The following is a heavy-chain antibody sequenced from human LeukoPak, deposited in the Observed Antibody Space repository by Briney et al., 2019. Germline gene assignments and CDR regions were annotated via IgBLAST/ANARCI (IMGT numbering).Heavy chain of an antibody. CDR2: INPNSGGT. D-gene: IGHD5-18*01. CDR3: ARENGTAMATDP. J-gene: IGHJ5*02. V-gene: IGHV1-2*02. Sequence: ASVKVSCKASGYTFTGYYMHWVRQAPGQGLEWMGWINPNSGGTNYAQKFQGRVTMTRDTSISTAYMELSRLRSDDAAVYYCARENGTAMATDPWGQGTLVTVSS. CDR1: GYTFTGYY.